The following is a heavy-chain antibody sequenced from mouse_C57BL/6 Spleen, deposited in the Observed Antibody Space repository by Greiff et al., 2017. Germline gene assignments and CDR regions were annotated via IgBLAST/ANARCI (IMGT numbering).Heavy chain of an antibody. CDR1: GFNIKDDY. J-gene: IGHJ3*01. D-gene: IGHD2-12*01. V-gene: IGHV14-4*01. Sequence: EVKLMESGAELARPGASVKLSCTASGFNIKDDYMHWVKQRPEQGLEWIGWIDPENGDTEYASKFQGKATITADTSSNTAYLQLSSLTSEDTAVYYCTTSGAYYTGAYWGQGTLVTVSA. CDR2: IDPENGDT. CDR3: TTSGAYYTGAY.